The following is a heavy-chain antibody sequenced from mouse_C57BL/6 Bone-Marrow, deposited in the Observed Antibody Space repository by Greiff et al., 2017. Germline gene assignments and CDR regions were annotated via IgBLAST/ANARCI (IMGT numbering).Heavy chain of an antibody. CDR1: GYTFTDYN. D-gene: IGHD2-3*01. V-gene: IGHV1-18*01. CDR2: INPNNGGT. J-gene: IGHJ2*01. CDR3: ASEVIYDGYSYFDY. Sequence: EVQLKESGPELVKPGASVKIPCKASGYTFTDYNMDWVKQSHGKSLEWIGDINPNNGGTIYNQKFKGKATLTVDKSSSPAYMELRSLSSEDTAVYYCASEVIYDGYSYFDYWGQGTTLTVSS.